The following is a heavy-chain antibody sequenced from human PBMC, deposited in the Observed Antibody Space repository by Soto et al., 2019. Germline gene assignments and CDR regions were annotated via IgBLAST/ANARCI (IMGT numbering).Heavy chain of an antibody. CDR2: IYYSGST. D-gene: IGHD3-9*01. CDR1: GGSISSGGYY. V-gene: IGHV4-31*03. Sequence: PSETLSLTCTVSGGSISSGGYYWSWIRQHPGKGLEWIGYIYYSGSTYYNPSLKSRVTISVDTSKNQFSLKLSSVTAADTAVYFCARLEGLATISCYFDFWGPGALVTVSS. CDR3: ARLEGLATISCYFDF. J-gene: IGHJ4*02.